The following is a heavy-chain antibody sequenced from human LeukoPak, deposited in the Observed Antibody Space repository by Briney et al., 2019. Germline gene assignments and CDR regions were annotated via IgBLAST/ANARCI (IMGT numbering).Heavy chain of an antibody. CDR2: IKQDGSEK. D-gene: IGHD2-2*01. J-gene: IGHJ4*02. V-gene: IGHV3-7*01. CDR3: ARVVVVPTAITPGGFDY. CDR1: GFTFSSYA. Sequence: GGSLRLSCAASGFTFSSYAMSWVRQAPGKGLEWVANIKQDGSEKYYVDSVKGRFTISRDNAKNSLYLQMNSLRAEDTAVYYCARVVVVPTAITPGGFDYWGQGTLGTVSS.